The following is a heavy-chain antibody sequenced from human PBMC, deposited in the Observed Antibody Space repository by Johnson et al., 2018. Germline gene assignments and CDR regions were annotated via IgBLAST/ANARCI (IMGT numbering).Heavy chain of an antibody. CDR1: GFTFSSYW. V-gene: IGHV3-7*01. J-gene: IGHJ6*03. CDR2: IKQDGSEK. CDR3: ARDLGGDYNHYYYYYMDV. D-gene: IGHD4-17*01. Sequence: QLVESGGGLVQPGGSLRLSCAASGFTFSSYWMSWVRQAPGKGLEWVANIKQDGSEKYYVDSVKGRFTISRDNAKNSLYLQMNSLRAEDTAVYYCARDLGGDYNHYYYYYMDVWGKGTTVTVSS.